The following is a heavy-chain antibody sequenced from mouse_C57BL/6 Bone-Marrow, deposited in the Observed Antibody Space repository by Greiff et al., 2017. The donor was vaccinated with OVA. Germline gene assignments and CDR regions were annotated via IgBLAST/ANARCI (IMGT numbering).Heavy chain of an antibody. J-gene: IGHJ3*01. Sequence: EVQLQESGGGLVKPGGSLKLSCAASGFTFSDYGMHWVRQAPEKGLEWVAYISSGSSTIYYADTVKGRFTISRDNAKNTLFLQMTSLRSEDTAMYYCARVLWVAYWGQGTLVTVSA. CDR2: ISSGSSTI. D-gene: IGHD1-1*02. V-gene: IGHV5-17*01. CDR3: ARVLWVAY. CDR1: GFTFSDYG.